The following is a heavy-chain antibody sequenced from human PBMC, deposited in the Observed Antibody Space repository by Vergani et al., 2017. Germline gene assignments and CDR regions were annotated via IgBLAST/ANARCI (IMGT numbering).Heavy chain of an antibody. CDR1: GFTFSDHY. V-gene: IGHV3-11*04. CDR2: ISPGASTV. D-gene: IGHD1-1*01. Sequence: QVQLVESGGGLVKPGGSLRLSCAASGFTFSDHYMSWVRQAPGKGLEWVSHISPGASTVSYTDSVTGRFTVSRDNDNNSLTLDMTTLRVEDTAVYYCAKNPGISTTRHYYAMDVWGQGTTVTVSS. J-gene: IGHJ6*02. CDR3: AKNPGISTTRHYYAMDV.